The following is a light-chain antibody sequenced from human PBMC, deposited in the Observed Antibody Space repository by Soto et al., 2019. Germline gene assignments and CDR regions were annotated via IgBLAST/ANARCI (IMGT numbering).Light chain of an antibody. CDR3: QTWGTGLLV. CDR1: SGHRTFA. J-gene: IGLJ2*01. V-gene: IGLV4-69*01. CDR2: LNSDGRH. Sequence: QPVLPQSPSASASLGASVKLTCTLSSGHRTFAIAWHQQQPEKGPRYLMNLNSDGRHTKGDGIPDRFSGSSSGTERYLTISSLQSEDEADYYCQTWGTGLLVFGGGTKLSVL.